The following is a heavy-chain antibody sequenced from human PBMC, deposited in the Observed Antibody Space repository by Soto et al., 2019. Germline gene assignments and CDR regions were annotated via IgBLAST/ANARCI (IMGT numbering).Heavy chain of an antibody. V-gene: IGHV3-23*01. CDR2: ISGSGGST. Sequence: PGGSLRLSCAASGFTFSSYAMSWVRQAPGKGLEWVSAISGSGGSTYYADSVKGRFTISRDNSKNTVYLQMNSLRAGDTAVYYCSKDPYYYGSGSYYNVGWFEPWGQGTLVTVSS. CDR1: GFTFSSYA. CDR3: SKDPYYYGSGSYYNVGWFEP. J-gene: IGHJ5*02. D-gene: IGHD3-10*01.